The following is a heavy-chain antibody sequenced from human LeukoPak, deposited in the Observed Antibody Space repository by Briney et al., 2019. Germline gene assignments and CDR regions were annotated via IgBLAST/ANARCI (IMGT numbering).Heavy chain of an antibody. J-gene: IGHJ6*02. CDR1: GFTFSSYG. D-gene: IGHD2-2*01. CDR2: ISYDGSNK. CDR3: AKERMGVYCSSTSCPYYYYGMDV. Sequence: PGGSLRLSCAASGFTFSSYGMHWVRQAPGKGLEWVAVISYDGSNKYYADSVKGRFTISRDNSKNTLYLQMNSLRAEDTAVYYCAKERMGVYCSSTSCPYYYYGMDVWGQGTTVTVSS. V-gene: IGHV3-30*18.